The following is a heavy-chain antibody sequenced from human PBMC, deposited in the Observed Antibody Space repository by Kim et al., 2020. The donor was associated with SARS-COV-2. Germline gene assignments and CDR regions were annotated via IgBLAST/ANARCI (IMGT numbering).Heavy chain of an antibody. V-gene: IGHV1-18*01. J-gene: IGHJ4*02. D-gene: IGHD3-22*01. Sequence: NYAQKLQGRVTMTTDTSTSTAYMELRSLRSDDTAVYYCASSSSGVVPDYWGQGTLVTVSS. CDR3: ASSSSGVVPDY.